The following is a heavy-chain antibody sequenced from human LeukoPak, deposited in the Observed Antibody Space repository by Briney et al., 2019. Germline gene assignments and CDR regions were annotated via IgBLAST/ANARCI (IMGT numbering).Heavy chain of an antibody. V-gene: IGHV1-46*01. Sequence: ASVKVSCKASGYSFTSYYIHWVRLAPGQGLEWMGVINPSGGSTRYAQKFEGRVTMTRDTSISTAYMELSRLRSDDTAVYYCASYAPTYYYDSSGYYLDAFDIWGQGTMVTVSS. CDR3: ASYAPTYYYDSSGYYLDAFDI. J-gene: IGHJ3*02. D-gene: IGHD3-22*01. CDR1: GYSFTSYY. CDR2: INPSGGST.